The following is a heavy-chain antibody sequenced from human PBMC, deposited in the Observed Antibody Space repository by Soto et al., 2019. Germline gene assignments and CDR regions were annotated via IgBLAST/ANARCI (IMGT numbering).Heavy chain of an antibody. CDR3: AKSRYGSGSYPNFDY. J-gene: IGHJ4*02. Sequence: GSLRLSCAASGFTFSSYAMSWVRQAPGKGLEWVSAISGSGGSTYYADSVKGRFTISRDNSKNTLYLQMNSLRAEDTAVYYCAKSRYGSGSYPNFDYWGQGTLVTVSS. CDR2: ISGSGGST. V-gene: IGHV3-23*01. CDR1: GFTFSSYA. D-gene: IGHD3-10*01.